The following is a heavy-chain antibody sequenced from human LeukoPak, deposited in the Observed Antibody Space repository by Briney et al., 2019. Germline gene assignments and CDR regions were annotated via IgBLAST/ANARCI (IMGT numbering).Heavy chain of an antibody. V-gene: IGHV3-21*01. J-gene: IGHJ3*02. D-gene: IGHD3/OR15-3a*01. CDR3: ARAGTSPDAFDI. CDR2: ISSSSSYI. Sequence: GGSLRLSCAASGFTFSSYSMNWVRQAPGKGLEWVSSISSSSSYIYYADSVKGRFTISRDNAKNSLYLQMNSLRAEDTAVHYCARAGTSPDAFDIWGQGTMVTVSS. CDR1: GFTFSSYS.